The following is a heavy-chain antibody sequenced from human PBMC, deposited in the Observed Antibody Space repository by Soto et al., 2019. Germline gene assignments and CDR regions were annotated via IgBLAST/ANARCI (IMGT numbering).Heavy chain of an antibody. CDR3: ARDMREWFGELSTYYYYGMDV. CDR1: GYTFTSYG. CDR2: ISAYNGNT. D-gene: IGHD3-10*01. V-gene: IGHV1-18*01. J-gene: IGHJ6*02. Sequence: QVQLVQSGAEVKKPGASVKVSCKASGYTFTSYGISWVRQATGQGLEWMGWISAYNGNTNYAQKLQGRVTMTTDTSTSTAYMELRSLRSDDTAVYYCARDMREWFGELSTYYYYGMDVWGQGTTVTVSS.